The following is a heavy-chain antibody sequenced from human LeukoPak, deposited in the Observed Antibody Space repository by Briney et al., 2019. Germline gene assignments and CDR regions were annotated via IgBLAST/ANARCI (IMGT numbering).Heavy chain of an antibody. CDR1: GYTLTELS. CDR2: FDPEDGET. D-gene: IGHD3-10*01. J-gene: IGHJ6*02. Sequence: GASVKVSCKVSGYTLTELSMHWVRQAPGNGLERMGGFDPEDGETIYAQKFQGRVTMTEDTSTDTAYMELSSLRSEDTAVYYCATALYGSGSYRLTPGYYYYGMDVWGQGTTVTVSS. V-gene: IGHV1-24*01. CDR3: ATALYGSGSYRLTPGYYYYGMDV.